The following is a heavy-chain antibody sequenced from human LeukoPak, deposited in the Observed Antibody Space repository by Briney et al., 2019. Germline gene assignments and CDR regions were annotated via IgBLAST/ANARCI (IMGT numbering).Heavy chain of an antibody. V-gene: IGHV1-58*01. Sequence: SVKVSCKASGFTFTSSAVQWVRQARGQPLEWIGWIVVGSGNTNYAQKFQERVTITRDMSTSTAYMELSSLRSEDAAVYYCAATLPAAMTYNWFDPWGQGTLVTVSS. CDR1: GFTFTSSA. CDR2: IVVGSGNT. J-gene: IGHJ5*02. D-gene: IGHD2-2*01. CDR3: AATLPAAMTYNWFDP.